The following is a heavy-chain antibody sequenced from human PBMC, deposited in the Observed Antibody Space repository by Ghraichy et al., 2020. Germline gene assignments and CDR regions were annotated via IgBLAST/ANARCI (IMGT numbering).Heavy chain of an antibody. J-gene: IGHJ6*02. D-gene: IGHD4-11*01. CDR2: INAGNGNT. V-gene: IGHV1-3*01. Sequence: ASVKVSCKASGYTFTSYAMHWVRQAPGQRLEWMGWINAGNGNTKYSQKFQGRVTITRDTSASTAYMELSSLRSEDTAVYYCARPMTTVTTGYYYYYGMDVWGQGTTVTVSS. CDR1: GYTFTSYA. CDR3: ARPMTTVTTGYYYYYGMDV.